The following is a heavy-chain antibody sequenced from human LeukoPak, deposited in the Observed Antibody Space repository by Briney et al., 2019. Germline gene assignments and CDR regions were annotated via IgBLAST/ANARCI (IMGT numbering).Heavy chain of an antibody. V-gene: IGHV4-34*01. CDR1: GGSFSGYY. CDR3: ARHVVDFWSPYVGPQFDP. CDR2: INHSGST. J-gene: IGHJ5*02. D-gene: IGHD3-3*01. Sequence: SETLSLTCAVYGGSFSGYYWSWIRQPPGKGLEWIGEINHSGSTNYNPSLKSRVTISVDTSKNQFSLKLSSVTAADTAVYYCARHVVDFWSPYVGPQFDPWGQGTLVTVSS.